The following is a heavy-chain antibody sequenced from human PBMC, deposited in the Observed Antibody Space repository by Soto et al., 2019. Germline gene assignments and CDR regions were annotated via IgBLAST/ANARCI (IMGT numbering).Heavy chain of an antibody. Sequence: QVQLVESGGGVVQPGMSLSLSCATSGFTFSSYGMHWVRQAPGKGLEWVASISSDGRNQHYADSVKGRFTISRDNSKNTLYLEMNSLRSEDTAVYYCAEVGYGRPGNDYWGQRTLVSVSS. D-gene: IGHD5-18*01. CDR1: GFTFSSYG. CDR3: AEVGYGRPGNDY. CDR2: ISSDGRNQ. V-gene: IGHV3-30*03. J-gene: IGHJ4*02.